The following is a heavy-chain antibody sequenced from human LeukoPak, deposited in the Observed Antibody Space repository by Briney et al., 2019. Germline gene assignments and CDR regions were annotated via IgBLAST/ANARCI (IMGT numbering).Heavy chain of an antibody. CDR1: GFTVSSNY. V-gene: IGHV3-66*01. CDR2: IYSGGST. D-gene: IGHD3-10*01. J-gene: IGHJ4*02. CDR3: AGDAAFSSGSYFFDY. Sequence: GGSLRLSCAASGFTVSSNYMSWVRQAPGKGLEWVSVIYSGGSTYYADSVKGRFTISRDNSKNTLYLQMNSLRAEDTAVYYCAGDAAFSSGSYFFDYWGQGTLVTVSS.